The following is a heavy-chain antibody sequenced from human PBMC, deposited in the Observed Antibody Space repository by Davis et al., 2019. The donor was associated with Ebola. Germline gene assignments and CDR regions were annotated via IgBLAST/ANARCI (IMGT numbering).Heavy chain of an antibody. J-gene: IGHJ3*02. Sequence: GESLKISCAASGFTFDDYTMHWVRQAPGKGLEWVSLISWDGGSTYYADSVKGRFTISRDNSKNSLYLQMNSLRAEDTALYYCAKDRADFSAFDIWGQGTMVTVSS. V-gene: IGHV3-43*01. CDR1: GFTFDDYT. CDR3: AKDRADFSAFDI. CDR2: ISWDGGST. D-gene: IGHD2/OR15-2a*01.